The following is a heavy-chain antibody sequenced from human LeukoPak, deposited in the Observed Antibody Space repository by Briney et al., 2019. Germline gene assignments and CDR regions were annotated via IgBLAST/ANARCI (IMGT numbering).Heavy chain of an antibody. D-gene: IGHD5-18*01. CDR1: GYSFTSYW. J-gene: IGHJ4*02. Sequence: GESLKISCKDSGYSFTSYWIGWVRQMPGKGLEWMGIIYPGDPDTRYSPSFQGQVTISADKSINTAYLQWSSLKASDTAIYYCARRGEAMDPFDYWGQGTLVTVSS. CDR3: ARRGEAMDPFDY. CDR2: IYPGDPDT. V-gene: IGHV5-51*01.